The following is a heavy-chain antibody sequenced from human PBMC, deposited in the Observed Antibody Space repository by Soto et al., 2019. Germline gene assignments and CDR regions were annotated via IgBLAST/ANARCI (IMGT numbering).Heavy chain of an antibody. CDR1: GYSFTSFW. V-gene: IGHV5-51*01. CDR3: ARTKKGYSRGWLQTADVFDF. D-gene: IGHD6-19*01. J-gene: IGHJ3*01. CDR2: IYPGDSDT. Sequence: PRASLKISCKGSGYSFTSFWIGWVRQMPGKGLEWMGIIYPGDSDTRYSPSFQGQVTISADKSISTAYLQWSSLKASDTGMYYCARTKKGYSRGWLQTADVFDFWGKGTRVTVSS.